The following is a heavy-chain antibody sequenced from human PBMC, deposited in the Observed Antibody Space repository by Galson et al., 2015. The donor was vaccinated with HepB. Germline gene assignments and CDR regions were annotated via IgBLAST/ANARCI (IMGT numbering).Heavy chain of an antibody. V-gene: IGHV1-24*01. CDR3: ATEGGSQYYFDY. J-gene: IGHJ4*02. D-gene: IGHD1-26*01. Sequence: SVKVSCKVSGYTLTELSMHWVRQAPGKGLEWMGGFDPEDGETIYAQKFQGRVTMTEDTSTDTAYMELSSLRSEDTAVYYCATEGGSQYYFDYWGQGTLVTVSS. CDR1: GYTLTELS. CDR2: FDPEDGET.